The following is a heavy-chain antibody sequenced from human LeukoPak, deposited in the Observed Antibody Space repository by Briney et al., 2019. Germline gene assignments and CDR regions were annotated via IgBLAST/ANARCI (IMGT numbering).Heavy chain of an antibody. J-gene: IGHJ4*02. CDR3: ARSGMVLRYLDWSLDD. CDR2: INPYNGYR. V-gene: IGHV1-18*01. D-gene: IGHD3-9*01. Sequence: GASVKVSCKASGYTFNTYTITWVRQAPGQGLEWMGWINPYNGYRNYVQKLQGRVTMTTDTSTSTAYVELRSLSSDDTAVYYCARSGMVLRYLDWSLDDWGQGTLVTVSS. CDR1: GYTFNTYT.